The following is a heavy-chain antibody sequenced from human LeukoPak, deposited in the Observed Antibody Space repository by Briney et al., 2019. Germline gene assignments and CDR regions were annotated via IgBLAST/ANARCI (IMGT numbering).Heavy chain of an antibody. CDR3: AKDTVKVTTIRRVPHYMDV. V-gene: IGHV3-30*02. Sequence: PGGSLRLSCAASGVTVSSNYMSWVRQAPGKGLEWVAFIRYDGNNKYYADSVMGRFTISRDNSKNTLYLQMNSLRAEDTAVYYCAKDTVKVTTIRRVPHYMDVWGKGTTVTISS. J-gene: IGHJ6*03. CDR2: IRYDGNNK. CDR1: GVTVSSNY. D-gene: IGHD5-12*01.